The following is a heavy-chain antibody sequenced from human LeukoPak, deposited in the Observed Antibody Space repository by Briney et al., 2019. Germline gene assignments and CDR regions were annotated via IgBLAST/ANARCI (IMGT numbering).Heavy chain of an antibody. J-gene: IGHJ4*02. CDR2: ISSSGSTI. Sequence: PGGSLKLSCAASGFTFSSYEMNWVRPAPGKGLEWVSYISSSGSTIYYTDSVKGRFTISRDNAKNSLYLQMNSLRAEDTAVYYCARAALWFHYWGQGTLVTVSS. CDR1: GFTFSSYE. V-gene: IGHV3-48*03. CDR3: ARAALWFHY. D-gene: IGHD3-10*01.